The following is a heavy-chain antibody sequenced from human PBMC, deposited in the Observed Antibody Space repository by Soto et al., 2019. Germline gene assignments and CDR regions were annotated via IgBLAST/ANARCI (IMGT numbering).Heavy chain of an antibody. D-gene: IGHD3-22*01. CDR3: ARPLYYYDSSGYSSRGAFDI. J-gene: IGHJ3*02. CDR1: GYSFTSYW. V-gene: IGHV5-10-1*01. CDR2: IDPSDSYT. Sequence: GESLKISCKGSGYSFTSYWISWVRQMPGKGLEWMGRIDPSDSYTNYSPSFQGHVTISADKSISTAYLQWSSLKASDTAMYYCARPLYYYDSSGYSSRGAFDIWGQGTMVTISS.